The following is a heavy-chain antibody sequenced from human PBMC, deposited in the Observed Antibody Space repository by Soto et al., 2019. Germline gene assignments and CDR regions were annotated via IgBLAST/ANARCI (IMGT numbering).Heavy chain of an antibody. CDR1: GGSISSYY. CDR3: ARDRGPRHPASMDV. D-gene: IGHD3-10*01. V-gene: IGHV4-59*01. Sequence: ETLSLTCTVSGGSISSYYWSWIRQPPGKGLEWIGYIYYSGSTNYNPSLKSRVTISVDTSKNQFSLKLSSVTAADTAVYYCARDRGPRHPASMDVWGKGTTVTVSS. J-gene: IGHJ6*04. CDR2: IYYSGST.